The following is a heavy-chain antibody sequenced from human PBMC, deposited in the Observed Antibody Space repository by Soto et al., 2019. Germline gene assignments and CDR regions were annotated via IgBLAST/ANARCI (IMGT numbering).Heavy chain of an antibody. Sequence: GGSLRLSCAASGFTFDDYGMSWVRQAPGKGLEWVSGINWNGGSTGYADSVKGRSTISRDNAKNSLYLQMNSLRAEDTALYHCATRNDHRSGVWFDPWGQGTLVTVSS. CDR1: GFTFDDYG. CDR3: ATRNDHRSGVWFDP. J-gene: IGHJ5*02. D-gene: IGHD1-1*01. CDR2: INWNGGST. V-gene: IGHV3-20*01.